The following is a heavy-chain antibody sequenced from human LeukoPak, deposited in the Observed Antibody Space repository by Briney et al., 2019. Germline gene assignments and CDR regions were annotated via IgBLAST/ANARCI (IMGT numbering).Heavy chain of an antibody. CDR3: ARVGRYFDRQERDYYYYMDV. J-gene: IGHJ6*03. CDR2: VDGSGST. V-gene: IGHV4-61*01. D-gene: IGHD3-9*01. CDR1: GGSISSGNYY. Sequence: PSETLSLTCTVSGGSISSGNYYWSWIRQLPAKGLEWIGYVDGSGSTNYNPSLTSRVMISADTSKKQFSLKLRSVTAADTAIYYCARVGRYFDRQERDYYYYMDVWGKGTTVTISS.